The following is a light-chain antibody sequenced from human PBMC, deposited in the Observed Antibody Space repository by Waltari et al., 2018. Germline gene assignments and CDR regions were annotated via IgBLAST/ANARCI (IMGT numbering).Light chain of an antibody. CDR3: LQHNTYPLT. CDR2: VAS. Sequence: DIQMTQSPPSLSASVGDRVPITCRASQGISNDLGWFQHKPGKAPKRLISVASSLESGVPSRFSGSGSGTEFTLTISNLQPEDFVTYYCLQHNTYPLTFGGGTKVEIK. J-gene: IGKJ4*01. CDR1: QGISND. V-gene: IGKV1-17*02.